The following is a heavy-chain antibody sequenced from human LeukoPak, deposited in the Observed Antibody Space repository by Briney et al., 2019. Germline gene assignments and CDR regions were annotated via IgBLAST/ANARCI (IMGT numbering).Heavy chain of an antibody. CDR3: ARGRSGIYRRYYYSYYYTTV. CDR1: GFTFSDYY. Sequence: SGGSLRLSCAASGFTFSDYYMNWIRQTPGKGLEWISYISSRGNTIYYADSVKGRFTISRDNTKNSLYLQMNSLRAEDTAVYYCARGRSGIYRRYYYSYYYTTVWGKGTTVTVSS. D-gene: IGHD1-26*01. CDR2: ISSRGNTI. V-gene: IGHV3-11*04. J-gene: IGHJ6*03.